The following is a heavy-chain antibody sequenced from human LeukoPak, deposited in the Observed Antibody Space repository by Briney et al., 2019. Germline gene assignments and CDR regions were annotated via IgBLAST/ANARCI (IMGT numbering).Heavy chain of an antibody. CDR3: ARDRPTGASRLFVVK. CDR2: MSSGGSYI. CDR1: GFTFGSYA. Sequence: PGGSLRLSCAASGFTFGSYAMTWVRQAPGKGLEWVSSMSSGGSYIYYADSVRGRFTISRDNAKNSLYLLMNSLRVDDTAVYYCARDRPTGASRLFVVKWGQGTLVTVSS. J-gene: IGHJ4*02. D-gene: IGHD2-15*01. V-gene: IGHV3-21*06.